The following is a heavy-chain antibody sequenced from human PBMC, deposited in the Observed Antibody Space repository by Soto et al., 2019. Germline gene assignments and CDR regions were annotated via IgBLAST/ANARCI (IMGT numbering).Heavy chain of an antibody. Sequence: AGVSLRLSCAASGFTFSSYSMNWVRQAPGKGLEWVSSISSSSSYIYYADSVKGRFTISRDNAKNSLYLQMNSLRAEDTAVYYCARAWELLRGRYYYYGMDVWGQGTTVTVSS. CDR2: ISSSSSYI. CDR1: GFTFSSYS. D-gene: IGHD1-26*01. J-gene: IGHJ6*02. V-gene: IGHV3-21*01. CDR3: ARAWELLRGRYYYYGMDV.